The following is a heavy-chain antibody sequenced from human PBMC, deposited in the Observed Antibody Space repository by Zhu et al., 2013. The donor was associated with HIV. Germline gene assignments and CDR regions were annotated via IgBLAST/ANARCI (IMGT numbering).Heavy chain of an antibody. J-gene: IGHJ6*03. V-gene: IGHV3-30*18. CDR3: AKLLLEAGYYYYSMDV. D-gene: IGHD1-26*01. Sequence: VQLVESGGGVVQPGRSLRLSCAASGFTFSSYGMHWVRQAPGKGLEWVAVISYDGSNKYYADSVKGRFTISRDNSKNTLYLQMNSLRAEDTAVYFCAKLLLEAGYYYYSMDVWGKGTTVTVSS. CDR2: ISYDGSNK. CDR1: GFTFSSYG.